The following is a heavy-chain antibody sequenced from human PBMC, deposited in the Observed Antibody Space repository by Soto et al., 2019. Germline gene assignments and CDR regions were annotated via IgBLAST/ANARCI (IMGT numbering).Heavy chain of an antibody. CDR3: ARVGYSPYYYYYGMDV. J-gene: IGHJ6*02. CDR2: ISSSSSYI. V-gene: IGHV3-21*01. CDR1: GFTFSSYS. Sequence: GGSLRLSCAASGFTFSSYSMNWVRQAPGKGLEWVSSISSSSSYIYYADSVKGRFTISRDNAKNSLYLQMNSLRAEDTAVYYCARVGYSPYYYYYGMDVWGQGTTVTVSS. D-gene: IGHD4-4*01.